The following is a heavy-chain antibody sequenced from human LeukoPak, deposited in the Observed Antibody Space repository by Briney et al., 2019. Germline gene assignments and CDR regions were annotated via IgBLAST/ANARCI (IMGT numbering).Heavy chain of an antibody. V-gene: IGHV3-48*01. D-gene: IGHD5-24*01. J-gene: IGHJ4*02. CDR1: GFTFSSYS. Sequence: PGGSLRLSCAASGFTFSSYSMNWVRQAPGKGLEWVSYISSSSSTIYYADSVKGRFTISRDNAKNSLYLQMNSLGAEDTAVYYCARVADGDKYGGRDYWGQGALVIVSS. CDR2: ISSSSSTI. CDR3: ARVADGDKYGGRDY.